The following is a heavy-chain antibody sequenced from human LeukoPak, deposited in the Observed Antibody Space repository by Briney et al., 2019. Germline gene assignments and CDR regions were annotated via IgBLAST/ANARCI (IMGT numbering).Heavy chain of an antibody. CDR1: GFTFSSYE. CDR3: ARVAWYDSTAYVPFDY. D-gene: IGHD3-22*01. V-gene: IGHV3-48*03. Sequence: GGSLRLSCEVSGFTFSSYEMNWVRQAPGEGLEWVSYISGSGSTIYYADSVKGRFSVSRDNAKNSLYLEMNSLRGDDTSVYYCARVAWYDSTAYVPFDYWGRGTLVTVSS. J-gene: IGHJ4*02. CDR2: ISGSGSTI.